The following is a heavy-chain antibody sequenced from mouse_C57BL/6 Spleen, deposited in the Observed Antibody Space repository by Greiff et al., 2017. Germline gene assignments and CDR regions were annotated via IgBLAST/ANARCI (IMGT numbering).Heavy chain of an antibody. CDR3: ARNHYGKGGYYFDY. CDR2: IDPSDSET. Sequence: QVQLQQPGAELVRPGSSVKLSCKASGYTFTSYWMHWVKQRPIQGLEWIGNIDPSDSETHYNQKFKDKATLTVDKSSSTAYMQLSSLTSEDSAVYYCARNHYGKGGYYFDYWGQGTTLTVSS. J-gene: IGHJ2*01. V-gene: IGHV1-52*01. CDR1: GYTFTSYW. D-gene: IGHD2-1*01.